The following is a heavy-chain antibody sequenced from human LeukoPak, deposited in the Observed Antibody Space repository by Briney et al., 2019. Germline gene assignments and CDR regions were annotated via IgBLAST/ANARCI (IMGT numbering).Heavy chain of an antibody. J-gene: IGHJ4*02. D-gene: IGHD3-22*01. Sequence: PGRSLRLSCAASGFTFDDYAMRWVRQAPGKGLEWVSGISWNSGSIGYADSVKGRFTISRDNAKNSLYLQMNSLRAEDTALYYCAKAYYYDSSGYFDYWGQGTLVTVSS. CDR3: AKAYYYDSSGYFDY. CDR1: GFTFDDYA. CDR2: ISWNSGSI. V-gene: IGHV3-9*01.